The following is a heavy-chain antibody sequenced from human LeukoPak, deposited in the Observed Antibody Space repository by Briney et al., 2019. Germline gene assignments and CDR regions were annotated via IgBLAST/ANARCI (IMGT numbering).Heavy chain of an antibody. J-gene: IGHJ4*02. CDR3: ARDKWLTTTHYFDY. V-gene: IGHV3-23*01. D-gene: IGHD4-11*01. Sequence: GGTLRLSCAASGFTFSSYGMSWVRQAPGKGLEWVSGISGSGGRTYYADSVKGRFAISRDNSKNSVYLQMNSLRAEDTAVYYCARDKWLTTTHYFDYWGQGTLVTVSS. CDR2: ISGSGGRT. CDR1: GFTFSSYG.